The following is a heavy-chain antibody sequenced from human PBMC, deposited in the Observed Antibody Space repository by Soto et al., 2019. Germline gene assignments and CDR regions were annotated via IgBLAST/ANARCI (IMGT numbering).Heavy chain of an antibody. Sequence: QLQLQESGSGLVKTSQTRSLTCAVSGGTISSGGYSWSWIRQPPGKGLEWIGYIYHSGSTYYNLSLKSRVTISVDRSKNQFSLKLSSVTAADTAVYYCAAGGGLPRYYWGQGTLVTVSS. D-gene: IGHD5-12*01. V-gene: IGHV4-30-2*01. CDR3: AAGGGLPRYY. CDR2: IYHSGST. CDR1: GGTISSGGYS. J-gene: IGHJ4*02.